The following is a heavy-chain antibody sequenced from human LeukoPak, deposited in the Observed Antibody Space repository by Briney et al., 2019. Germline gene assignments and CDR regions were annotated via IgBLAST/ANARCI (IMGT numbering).Heavy chain of an antibody. V-gene: IGHV4-34*01. D-gene: IGHD3-9*01. CDR2: INDSGST. CDR3: ARGRYGFDCYFDY. CDR1: GGSFTGYH. J-gene: IGHJ4*02. Sequence: SETLSLTCAVYGGSFTGYHWSWLRQPPGKGLEWIGEINDSGSTNNNPSLKSRVSTSVDTTKNQFSLRLSSVTAADTAVYYCARGRYGFDCYFDYWGQGALVTVSS.